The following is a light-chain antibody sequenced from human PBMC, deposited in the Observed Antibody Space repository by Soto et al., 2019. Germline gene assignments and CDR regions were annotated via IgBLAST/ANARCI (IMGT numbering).Light chain of an antibody. CDR3: QVWDNGSDHYV. Sequence: SNELTQPPSVSVAPGQTASIACGGDNIGSKSVHWYQQKPGQAPVLVAFDDTDRPSGIPERFSGSNSGNTATLTISRVEVGDEADYYCQVWDNGSDHYVFGVGTKVTVL. J-gene: IGLJ1*01. CDR1: NIGSKS. V-gene: IGLV3-21*02. CDR2: DDT.